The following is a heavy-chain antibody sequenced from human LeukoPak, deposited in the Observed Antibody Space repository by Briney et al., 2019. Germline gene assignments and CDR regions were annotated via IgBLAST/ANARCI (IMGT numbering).Heavy chain of an antibody. CDR1: GFTLSSYS. CDR3: ARTRYQLRTIDY. Sequence: GGSLRLSCAASGFTLSSYSMNWVRQAPGKGLEWVSSISSSSSYIYYADSVKGRFTISRDNAKNSLYLQMNSLRAEDTAVYYCARTRYQLRTIDYWGQGTLVTVSS. V-gene: IGHV3-21*01. J-gene: IGHJ4*02. CDR2: ISSSSSYI. D-gene: IGHD2-2*01.